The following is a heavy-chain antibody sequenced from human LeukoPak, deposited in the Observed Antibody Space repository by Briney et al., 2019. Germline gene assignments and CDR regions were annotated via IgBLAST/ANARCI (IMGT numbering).Heavy chain of an antibody. CDR2: ISAYNGNT. Sequence: GASVKVSCKASGYTFTSYGISWVRQAPGQGLEWMGWISAYNGNTNYAQKLQGRVTMTTDTSTSTAYMELRSLRSDDTAVYYCARDPLGYYYGSGSYYSFDYWGQGTLVTVSS. CDR3: ARDPLGYYYGSGSYYSFDY. V-gene: IGHV1-18*01. D-gene: IGHD3-10*01. J-gene: IGHJ4*02. CDR1: GYTFTSYG.